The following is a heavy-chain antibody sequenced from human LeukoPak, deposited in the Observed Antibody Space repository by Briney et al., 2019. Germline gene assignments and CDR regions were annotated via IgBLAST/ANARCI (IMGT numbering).Heavy chain of an antibody. CDR3: AREWGLIAVAGGPGY. J-gene: IGHJ4*02. CDR2: IWYDGHNK. Sequence: PGGSLRLSCAASGFTFSSYAMHWVRQAPGKGLEWLAIIWYDGHNKYYADSVKGRFTISRDNSENALFLEMNELRVEDTAMYYCAREWGLIAVAGGPGYWGQGTLVTVSS. V-gene: IGHV3-33*08. CDR1: GFTFSSYA. D-gene: IGHD6-19*01.